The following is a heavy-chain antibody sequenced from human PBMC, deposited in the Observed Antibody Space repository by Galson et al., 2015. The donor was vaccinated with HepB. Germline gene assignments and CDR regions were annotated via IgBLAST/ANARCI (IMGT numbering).Heavy chain of an antibody. CDR1: GYSFTSYW. CDR2: IDPSDSYT. D-gene: IGHD3-22*01. V-gene: IGHV5-10-1*01. CDR3: ARHGPYYYDSSGYYHNAFDI. J-gene: IGHJ3*02. Sequence: QSGAEVKKPGESLRISCKGSGYSFTSYWISWVRQMPGKGLEWMGRIDPSDSYTNYSPSFQGHVTISADKSISTAYLQWSSLKASDTAMYYCARHGPYYYDSSGYYHNAFDIWGQGTMVTVSS.